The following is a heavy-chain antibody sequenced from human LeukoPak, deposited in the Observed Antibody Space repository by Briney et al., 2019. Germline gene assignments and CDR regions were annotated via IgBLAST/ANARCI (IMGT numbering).Heavy chain of an antibody. CDR1: TDSFNDYY. J-gene: IGHJ4*02. V-gene: IGHV4-59*01. CDR3: ARDGGLQSHFDY. D-gene: IGHD5-24*01. CDR2: IYYNGNS. Sequence: PSETLSLRCSVFTDSFNDYYWNWVRQPPGKGLEWIGYIYYNGNSNYNPSLKSRVTISVDTSKNELSLKLTSVTAAGTAIYFCARDGGLQSHFDYWGQGTLVTVSS.